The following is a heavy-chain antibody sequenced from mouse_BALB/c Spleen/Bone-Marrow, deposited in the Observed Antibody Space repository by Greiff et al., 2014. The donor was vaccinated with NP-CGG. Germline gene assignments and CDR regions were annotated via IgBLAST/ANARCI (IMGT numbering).Heavy chain of an antibody. CDR3: ARSGSRADLSFDY. CDR2: ILPGSGNT. V-gene: IGHV1-9*01. CDR1: GYTFTDYW. Sequence: VQLQQSGAELMKPGASVRISCKATGYTFTDYWIQWVKQRPGHGLEWIGEILPGSGNTNYNEKFKGKATFTADASSNTAYTQLSSLTSEDSAVYYCARSGSRADLSFDYWGQGTTLTVSS. D-gene: IGHD4-1*01. J-gene: IGHJ2*01.